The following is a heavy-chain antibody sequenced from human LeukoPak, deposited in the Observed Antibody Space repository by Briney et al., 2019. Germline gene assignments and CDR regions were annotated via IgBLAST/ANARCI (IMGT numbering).Heavy chain of an antibody. CDR1: GYTFTSYD. Sequence: ASVKVSCKASGYTFTSYDINWVRQATGQGLEWMGWMNPNSGNTGYAQKFQGRVTMTRNTSISTAYMELSSLRSEDTAVCYCARGKLERRGIYGMDVWGQGTTVTVSS. J-gene: IGHJ6*02. CDR3: ARGKLERRGIYGMDV. CDR2: MNPNSGNT. V-gene: IGHV1-8*01. D-gene: IGHD1-1*01.